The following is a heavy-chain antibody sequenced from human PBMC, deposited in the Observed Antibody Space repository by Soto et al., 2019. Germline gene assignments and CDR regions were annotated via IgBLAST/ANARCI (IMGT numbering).Heavy chain of an antibody. D-gene: IGHD2-2*02. CDR3: ANVPIWCSSTSCYTEGFDY. V-gene: IGHV3-23*01. J-gene: IGHJ4*02. CDR1: GFTFSDYA. CDR2: ISAGGST. Sequence: EVQLLDSGGGLVQPGGSLRLSCTASGFTFSDYAMSWVRQPPGKGLEWVSVISAGGSTYYADSGKCRFTVSRANSKNTLYLQMNSLRAEDTAVYYCANVPIWCSSTSCYTEGFDYWGQGTLVTVSS.